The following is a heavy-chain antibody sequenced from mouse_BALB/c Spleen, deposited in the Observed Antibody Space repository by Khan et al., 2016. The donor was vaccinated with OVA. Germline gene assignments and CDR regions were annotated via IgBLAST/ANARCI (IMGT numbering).Heavy chain of an antibody. V-gene: IGHV9-3-1*01. CDR3: ARGGNYWYFDV. Sequence: QFQLVQSGPELKKPGETVKISCKASGYTFTNYGMNWVKQAPGKALKWMGWINTYTGEPTYADDFKGRFAFSLETSASTAYLQINNLKNEDTATYFCARGGNYWYFDVWGAGTTVTVSS. D-gene: IGHD1-1*02. J-gene: IGHJ1*01. CDR2: INTYTGEP. CDR1: GYTFTNYG.